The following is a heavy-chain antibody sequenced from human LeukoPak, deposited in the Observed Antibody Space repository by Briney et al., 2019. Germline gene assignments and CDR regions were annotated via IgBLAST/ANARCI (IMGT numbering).Heavy chain of an antibody. CDR1: GGSFSGYY. D-gene: IGHD6-13*01. V-gene: IGHV4-34*01. Sequence: PETPSLSRAVYGGSFSGYYRSWICQPPGKGLEWIGEINHSGSTNYNPSLKSRVTISVDTSKNQFSLKLSSVTAADTAVYYCARGIRYSTSSLDYWGQGTLVTVSS. CDR3: ARGIRYSTSSLDY. CDR2: INHSGST. J-gene: IGHJ4*02.